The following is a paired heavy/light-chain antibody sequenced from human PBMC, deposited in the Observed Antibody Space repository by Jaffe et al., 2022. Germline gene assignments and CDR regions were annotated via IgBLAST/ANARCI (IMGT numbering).Heavy chain of an antibody. CDR1: GGSISSGSYY. J-gene: IGHJ3*02. CDR2: IYTSGST. D-gene: IGHD2-2*01. V-gene: IGHV4-61*02. Sequence: QVQLQESGPGLVKPSQTLSLTCTVSGGSISSGSYYWSWIRQPAGKGLEWIGRIYTSGSTNYNPSLKSRVTISVDTSKNQFSLKLSSVTAADTAVYYCARDQGLYCSSTSCYGGGAFDIWGQGTMVTVSS. CDR3: ARDQGLYCSSTSCYGGGAFDI.
Light chain of an antibody. CDR3: CSYAGSSTFGRV. CDR2: EGS. J-gene: IGLJ2*01. CDR1: SSDVGSYNL. V-gene: IGLV2-23*03. Sequence: QSALTQPASVSGSPGQSITISCTGTSSDVGSYNLVSWYQQHPGKAPKLMIYEGSKRPSGVSNRFSGSKSGNTASLTISGLQAEDEADYYCCSYAGSSTFGRVFGGGTKLTVL.